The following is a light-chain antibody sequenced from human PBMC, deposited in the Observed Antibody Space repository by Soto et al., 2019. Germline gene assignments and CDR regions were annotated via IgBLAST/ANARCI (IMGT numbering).Light chain of an antibody. Sequence: QSVLIQPPSASGTPGQRVTVSCSGGSSNIGSYTVNWYQRLPGAAPKLLIYSNSQRPSGVPDRFSASKSGTSASLAISGLQSEYEAEYYCAAWDDSLNGYVFGPGTKLPVL. CDR2: SNS. J-gene: IGLJ1*01. CDR3: AAWDDSLNGYV. CDR1: SSNIGSYT. V-gene: IGLV1-44*01.